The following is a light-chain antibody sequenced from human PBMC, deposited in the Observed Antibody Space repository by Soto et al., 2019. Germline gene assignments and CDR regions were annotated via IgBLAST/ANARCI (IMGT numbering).Light chain of an antibody. J-gene: IGKJ5*01. CDR2: AAS. CDR1: QGISSY. V-gene: IGKV1-8*01. CDR3: QQYYSYPIT. Sequence: AMRVTQAPSSLSASTGDTVTITCVASQGISSYLAWYQQKPGIAPKLLIDAASTLQSGVPSRFSGSGSGTDFTLTISCLQSEDFATYYCQQYYSYPITFGQGTRLEIK.